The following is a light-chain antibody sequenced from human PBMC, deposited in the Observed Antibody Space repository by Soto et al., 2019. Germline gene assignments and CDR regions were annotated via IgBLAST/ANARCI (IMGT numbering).Light chain of an antibody. CDR3: TTSYYTPLP. Sequence: DTQMTQSPSSLSASVGDRVNITCRASQSIRRDLNWYQQKPGKVPRLLIFVASSLQSGVPSRFSGSGSGTDFTLTISSLQPEDVSNYSSTTSYYTPLPFGGGPMVDI. J-gene: IGKJ4*02. CDR2: VAS. V-gene: IGKV1-39*02. CDR1: QSIRRD.